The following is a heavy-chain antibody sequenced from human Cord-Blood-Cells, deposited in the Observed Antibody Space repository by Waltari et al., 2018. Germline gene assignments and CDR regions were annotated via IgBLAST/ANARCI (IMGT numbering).Heavy chain of an antibody. CDR1: GFTFSSYG. CDR2: IWYDGSNK. D-gene: IGHD1-7*01. CDR3: ARPNYEGDFDY. J-gene: IGHJ4*02. Sequence: QVQLVESGGGGVQPGRSLRLSCAASGFTFSSYGMHWVRQAPGKGLEWVAVIWYDGSNKYYADSVKGRFTISRDNSKNTLYLQMNSLRAEDTAVYYCARPNYEGDFDYWGQGTLVTVSS. V-gene: IGHV3-33*01.